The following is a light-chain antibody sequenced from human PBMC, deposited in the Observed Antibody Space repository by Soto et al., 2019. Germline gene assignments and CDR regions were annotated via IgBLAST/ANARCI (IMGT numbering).Light chain of an antibody. CDR1: QSLLHXXXYXY. Sequence: DIVMTQSPLSLPVTPGEPASISCRSSQSLLHXXXYXYLDWYLQKPGQSPQLLIYLGSNRASGVPDRFSGXGSGTDFTLKISRVEAEDVGVYYCMQALQTSYTFGQGTKLEIK. CDR2: LGS. CDR3: MQALQTSYT. J-gene: IGKJ2*01. V-gene: IGKV2-28*01.